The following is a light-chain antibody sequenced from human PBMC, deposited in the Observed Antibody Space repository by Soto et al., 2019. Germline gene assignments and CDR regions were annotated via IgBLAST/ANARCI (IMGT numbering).Light chain of an antibody. Sequence: EIVLTQSPVTLSVSPGERVTLSCRASQRLSSNLAWYQQRPGQAPRLLIYGASIRATDIPARFIGSGSGTEFTLTISSLQSEDFAVYYCQQYNTWTSITFGQGTRLEIK. CDR1: QRLSSN. V-gene: IGKV3-15*01. CDR3: QQYNTWTSIT. J-gene: IGKJ5*01. CDR2: GAS.